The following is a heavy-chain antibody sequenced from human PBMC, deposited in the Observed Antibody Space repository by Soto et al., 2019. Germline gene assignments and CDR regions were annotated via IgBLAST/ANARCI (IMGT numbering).Heavy chain of an antibody. CDR3: AKDGRADVYFGNWLDP. J-gene: IGHJ5*02. V-gene: IGHV1-69*15. CDR1: GGTFSNYA. CDR2: IIPIFGTT. D-gene: IGHD1-26*01. Sequence: QVHLVQSGAEVKKPGSSVNVSCKASGGTFSNYAITWVRQAPGQGLEWVGRIIPIFGTTNVAQKFQGRVPITADESTTTADMELSGLRSDDTAVYYCAKDGRADVYFGNWLDPWGQGTLVTVSS.